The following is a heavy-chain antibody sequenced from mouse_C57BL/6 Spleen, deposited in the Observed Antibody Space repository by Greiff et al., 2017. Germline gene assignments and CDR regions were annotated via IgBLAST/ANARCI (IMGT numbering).Heavy chain of an antibody. CDR2: ISYDGSN. CDR3: ARGGYYYAMDY. J-gene: IGHJ4*01. CDR1: GYSITSGYY. D-gene: IGHD2-2*01. Sequence: EVKLQESGPGLVKPSQSLSLTCSVTGYSITSGYYWNWIRQFPGNKLEWMGYISYDGSNNYNPSLKNRISITRDTSKHQFFLKLNSVTTEDTATYYCARGGYYYAMDYWGQGTSVTVSS. V-gene: IGHV3-6*01.